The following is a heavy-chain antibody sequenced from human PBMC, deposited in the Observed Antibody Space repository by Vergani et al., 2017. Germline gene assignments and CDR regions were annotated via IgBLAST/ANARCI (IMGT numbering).Heavy chain of an antibody. CDR3: ARLYGGDSSGSKYFDY. Sequence: EVQLVQSGAEVKKPGESLKISCQISGYSFTNYWIGWVRQMPVKGLEWMGIIHPADSDTRYSPSFQGQVTISVDKSISTAYLQRSSLRASDSAMYYCARLYGGDSSGSKYFDYWGQGTLVTVSS. V-gene: IGHV5-51*01. J-gene: IGHJ4*02. CDR1: GYSFTNYW. D-gene: IGHD3-22*01. CDR2: IHPADSDT.